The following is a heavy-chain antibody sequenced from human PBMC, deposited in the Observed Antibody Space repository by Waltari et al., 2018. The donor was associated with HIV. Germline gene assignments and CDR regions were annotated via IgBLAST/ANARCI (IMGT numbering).Heavy chain of an antibody. J-gene: IGHJ3*02. D-gene: IGHD2-15*01. CDR2: IYYSGST. Sequence: QVQLQESGPGLVKPSQTLSLPCTVSGGSISSGGYYWSWIRQPPGKGLEWIGYIYYSGSTYYNPSLKSRVTISVDTSKNQFSLKLSSVTAADTAVYYCARDCSGGSCYSRAFDIWGQGTMVTVSS. CDR1: GGSISSGGYY. V-gene: IGHV4-31*03. CDR3: ARDCSGGSCYSRAFDI.